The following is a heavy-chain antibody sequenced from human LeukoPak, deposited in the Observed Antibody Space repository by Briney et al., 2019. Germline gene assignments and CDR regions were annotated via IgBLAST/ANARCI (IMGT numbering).Heavy chain of an antibody. CDR2: IYYSGST. CDR1: GGSISSYY. D-gene: IGHD3-22*01. J-gene: IGHJ3*02. Sequence: PSETLSLTCTVSGGSISSYYWSWIRQPPGKGLEWIGYIYYSGSTNYNPSLKSRVTISVDTSKNQFSLKLSSVTAADTAVYYCARRLAADAFDIWGQGTMVTVSS. V-gene: IGHV4-59*01. CDR3: ARRLAADAFDI.